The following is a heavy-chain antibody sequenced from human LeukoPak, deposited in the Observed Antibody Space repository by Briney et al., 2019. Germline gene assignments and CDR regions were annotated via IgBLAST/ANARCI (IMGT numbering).Heavy chain of an antibody. CDR1: GYTFTSYG. J-gene: IGHJ4*02. CDR2: ISAYNGNT. V-gene: IGHV1-18*01. Sequence: GASVKVSCKASGYTFTSYGISWVRQAPGQGLEWMGWISAYNGNTNYAQKLQGRVTMITDTSTSTAYMELRSLRSDDTAVCYCARASTLRQQLVPYGYWGQGTLVTVSS. CDR3: ARASTLRQQLVPYGY. D-gene: IGHD6-13*01.